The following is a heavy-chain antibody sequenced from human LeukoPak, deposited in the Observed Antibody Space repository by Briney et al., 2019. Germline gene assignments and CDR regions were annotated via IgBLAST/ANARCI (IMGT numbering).Heavy chain of an antibody. D-gene: IGHD6-13*01. CDR1: GGSFSGYY. J-gene: IGHJ3*02. Sequence: PSVTLSLTCAVYGGSFSGYYWSWIRQPPGKGLEWIGEINHSGSTNYNPSLKSRVTISVDTSKNQFSLKLSSVTAADTAVYYCARGQAADHAFDIWGQGTMVTVSS. CDR3: ARGQAADHAFDI. CDR2: INHSGST. V-gene: IGHV4-34*01.